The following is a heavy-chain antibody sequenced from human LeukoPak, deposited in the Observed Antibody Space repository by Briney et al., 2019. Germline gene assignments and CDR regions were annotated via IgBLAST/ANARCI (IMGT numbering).Heavy chain of an antibody. CDR1: GYSFTSYW. V-gene: IGHV5-51*01. Sequence: PGESLKISCKGSGYSFTSYWIGWVRQVPGKGLEWMGIIYPGDSDTRYSPSFQGQVTISANKSISTAYLQWSSLKASDTAMYYCARHASQWLPSDFDYWGQGTLVTVSS. J-gene: IGHJ4*02. CDR2: IYPGDSDT. D-gene: IGHD6-19*01. CDR3: ARHASQWLPSDFDY.